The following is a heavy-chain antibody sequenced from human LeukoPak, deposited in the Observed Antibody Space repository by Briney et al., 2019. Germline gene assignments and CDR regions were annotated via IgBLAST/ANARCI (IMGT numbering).Heavy chain of an antibody. V-gene: IGHV3-21*01. D-gene: IGHD3-16*01. CDR3: ARGGGSFDD. CDR1: GFTFSTYD. J-gene: IGHJ4*02. Sequence: PGGSLRLSCAASGFTFSTYDMTWVRQAPGKGLEWVSSICSSNDYVYYADSLKGRFTISRDNAKNSLYLQMNSLRAEDTAVYYCARGGGSFDDWGQGTLVTVSS. CDR2: ICSSNDYV.